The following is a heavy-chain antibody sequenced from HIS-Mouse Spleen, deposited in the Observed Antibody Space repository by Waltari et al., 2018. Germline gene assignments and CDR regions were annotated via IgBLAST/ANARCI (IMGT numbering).Heavy chain of an antibody. Sequence: QVQLQQWGAGLLKPSETLSLTFAVYGGSVSGYYWSWIRQPPGKGLEWIGEIKHSGSTNYNPSLKSRVTISVDTSKNQFSLKLSSVTAADTAVYYCARKAAYYFDYWGQGTLVTVSS. J-gene: IGHJ4*02. D-gene: IGHD6-13*01. CDR1: GGSVSGYY. V-gene: IGHV4-34*01. CDR3: ARKAAYYFDY. CDR2: IKHSGST.